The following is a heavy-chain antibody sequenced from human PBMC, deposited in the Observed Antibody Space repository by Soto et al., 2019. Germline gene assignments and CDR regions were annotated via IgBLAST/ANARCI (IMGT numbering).Heavy chain of an antibody. D-gene: IGHD1-1*01. CDR3: ARVSLERLGNWFDP. V-gene: IGHV6-1*01. CDR2: TYYRSKWYN. Sequence: QVQLQQSGPGLVKPSQTLSLTCAISGDSVSRNSATWNWIRQSPSRCLEWLGRTYYRSKWYNDYAGYVKSRITINPDHTNNQFSLQLKSVTPDDKAIYYCARVSLERLGNWFDPRGQGTLVTVSS. CDR1: GDSVSRNSAT. J-gene: IGHJ5*02.